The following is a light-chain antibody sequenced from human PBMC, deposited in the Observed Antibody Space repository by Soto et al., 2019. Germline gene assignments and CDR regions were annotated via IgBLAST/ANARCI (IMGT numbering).Light chain of an antibody. CDR1: HSISSN. J-gene: IGKJ1*01. CDR3: QHYNNWPS. Sequence: EIVMTQSPATLSLSPGERATLSCRASHSISSNFAWYQQKPGQAPRLLIYGASTRATGIPARFSGRGSGTEFTPTISSLQSDECAVYYCQHYNNWPSFGRGTKVEIK. V-gene: IGKV3-15*01. CDR2: GAS.